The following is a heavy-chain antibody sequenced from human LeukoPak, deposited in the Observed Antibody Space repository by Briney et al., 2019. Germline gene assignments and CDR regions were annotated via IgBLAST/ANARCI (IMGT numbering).Heavy chain of an antibody. CDR1: SGSFSGYY. D-gene: IGHD3-22*01. CDR2: MLYSGNT. J-gene: IGHJ4*02. Sequence: ASETLSLTCAVYSGSFSGYYWSWIRQPPGKGLEWIASMLYSGNTYYNPSLKSRVTISVDTSKNQFFLRLSSVTAADTTVYYCARHLDSRGRYFDYWGQGTLVTVSS. CDR3: ARHLDSRGRYFDY. V-gene: IGHV4-34*12.